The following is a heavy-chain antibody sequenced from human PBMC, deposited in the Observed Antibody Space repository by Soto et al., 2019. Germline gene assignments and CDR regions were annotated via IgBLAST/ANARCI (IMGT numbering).Heavy chain of an antibody. CDR2: IYYSGST. CDR1: GGSISSSSYY. J-gene: IGHJ6*03. Sequence: SETLSLTCTVSGGSISSSSYYWGWIRQPPGKGLEWIGSIYYSGSTYYNPSLKSRVTISVDTSKNQFSLKLSSVTAADTAVYYCARNPIAPPDYYYYYYMDVWGKGTTVTVSS. CDR3: ARNPIAPPDYYYYYYMDV. V-gene: IGHV4-39*01. D-gene: IGHD6-6*01.